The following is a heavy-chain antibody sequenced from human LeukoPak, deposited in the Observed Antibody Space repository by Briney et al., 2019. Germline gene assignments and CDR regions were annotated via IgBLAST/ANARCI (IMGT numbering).Heavy chain of an antibody. CDR1: GGSISSYY. CDR2: ISYSGNT. V-gene: IGHV4-59*01. J-gene: IGHJ4*02. Sequence: KPSETLSLTCTVSGGSISSYYWSWIRQPGKGLEWIGYISYSGNTNYNPSLKSRVTISVDTSKNQFSLKLSSVTAADTAVYYCARAAAGTPPFDSWGQGSLVTVSS. D-gene: IGHD6-13*01. CDR3: ARAAAGTPPFDS.